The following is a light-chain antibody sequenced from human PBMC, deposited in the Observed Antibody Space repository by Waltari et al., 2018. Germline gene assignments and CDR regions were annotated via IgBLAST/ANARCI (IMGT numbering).Light chain of an antibody. Sequence: SYELTQPTSVSVSPGQTARITCSGDLLPKQYAFWYQQKTGQAPILVMYKDTERPSGTPERLSGSISGTTLTLTISGVQAEDEADYYCQSVDDKIRIVFGGGTKLTVL. CDR3: QSVDDKIRIV. CDR1: LLPKQY. CDR2: KDT. J-gene: IGLJ3*02. V-gene: IGLV3-25*03.